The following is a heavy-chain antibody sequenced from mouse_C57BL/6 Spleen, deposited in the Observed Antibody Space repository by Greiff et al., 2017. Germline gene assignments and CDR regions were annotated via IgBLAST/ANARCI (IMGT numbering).Heavy chain of an antibody. V-gene: IGHV5-17*01. CDR1: GFTFSGYW. CDR3: ASGDYYSNSAFAY. J-gene: IGHJ3*01. Sequence: EVMLVEPGAGLVKPGASLKFSCAASGFTFSGYWMHWVRQGPEKGLEWVGYISSGSSTIYYADKVKGPFTISRDNAKNTLYLQMTRLRSEDTAVYVCASGDYYSNSAFAYWGQGTLVTVSA. CDR2: ISSGSSTI. D-gene: IGHD2-5*01.